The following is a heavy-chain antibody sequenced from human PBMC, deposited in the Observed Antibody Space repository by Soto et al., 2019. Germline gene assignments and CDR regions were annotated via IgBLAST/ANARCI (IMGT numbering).Heavy chain of an antibody. V-gene: IGHV3-30-3*01. CDR1: GFTFSSYA. D-gene: IGHD6-6*01. CDR2: ISYDGSNK. Sequence: GGSLRLSCAASGFTFSSYAMHWVRQAPGKGLEWVAVISYDGSNKYYADSVKGRFTNSRDNSKNTLYLQMNSLRAEDTAVYYCARDLLSSIAVWWFDPWGQGTLVTVSS. J-gene: IGHJ5*02. CDR3: ARDLLSSIAVWWFDP.